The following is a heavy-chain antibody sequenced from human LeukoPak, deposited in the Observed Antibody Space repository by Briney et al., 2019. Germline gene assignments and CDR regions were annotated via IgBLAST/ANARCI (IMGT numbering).Heavy chain of an antibody. Sequence: ASVKVSCKALGCTFINYGISWVRQAPGQGLEWMGWISNYNGNTNSAQKLQGRVTLTTDTSTSTAYMELRSLRSDDTAVYYCARDFNYDFRGGDAFDLWGQGTVITVSS. CDR1: GCTFINYG. CDR3: ARDFNYDFRGGDAFDL. D-gene: IGHD3-3*01. CDR2: ISNYNGNT. V-gene: IGHV1-18*01. J-gene: IGHJ3*01.